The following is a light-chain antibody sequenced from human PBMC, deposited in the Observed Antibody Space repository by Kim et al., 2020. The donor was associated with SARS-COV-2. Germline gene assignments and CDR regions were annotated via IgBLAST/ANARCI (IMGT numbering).Light chain of an antibody. CDR1: QTIKTN. J-gene: IGKJ4*01. CDR2: AAS. V-gene: IGKV1-39*01. CDR3: QPSFSFPLT. Sequence: ASVGDRVTITCRASQTIKTNLNWYQQRPGKAPTLLIYAASNSPSGVPPRFGGSGSGRDFTLTIRSLQPEDFATYYCQPSFSFPLTFGGGTKVDIK.